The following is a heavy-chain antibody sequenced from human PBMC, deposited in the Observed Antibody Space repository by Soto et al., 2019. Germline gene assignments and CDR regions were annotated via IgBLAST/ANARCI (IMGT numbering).Heavy chain of an antibody. D-gene: IGHD2-15*01. CDR3: ARVVVVAVDYYGMDV. CDR2: IITIFGTA. V-gene: IGHV1-69*01. J-gene: IGHJ6*02. CDR1: GGTFSSYA. Sequence: QVQLVQSGADVKKPGSSVKVSCKASGGTFSSYAISWVRQAPGQGLEWMGGIITIFGTANYAQKFQGRVTITADESTSTAYMELSSLRSEDTAVYFCARVVVVAVDYYGMDVWGQGTTVTVSS.